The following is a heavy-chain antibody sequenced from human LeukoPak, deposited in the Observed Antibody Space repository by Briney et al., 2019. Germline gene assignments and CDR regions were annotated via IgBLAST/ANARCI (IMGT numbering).Heavy chain of an antibody. D-gene: IGHD4-17*01. Sequence: PGGSLRLSCAASGFTFSSYSMNWVRQAPGKGLKWVSSLSSSSSYIYYADSVKGRFTISRDNAKNSLYLQMNSLRAEDTAVYYCAREDDYGDYWDYFDYWGQGTLVTVSS. CDR3: AREDDYGDYWDYFDY. CDR2: LSSSSSYI. J-gene: IGHJ4*02. CDR1: GFTFSSYS. V-gene: IGHV3-21*01.